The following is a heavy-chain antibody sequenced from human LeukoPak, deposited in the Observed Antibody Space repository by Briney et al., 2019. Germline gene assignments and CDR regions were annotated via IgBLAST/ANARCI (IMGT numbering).Heavy chain of an antibody. D-gene: IGHD5-24*01. CDR3: ARAVVEMATIMPSWLDY. CDR2: IIPILGIA. Sequence: SVKVSCKASGGTFSSYAISWVRQAPGQGLEWMGRIIPILGIANYAQKFQGRVTISADKSTSTAYMELRSLRSDDTAVYYYARAVVEMATIMPSWLDYWGQGTLVTVSS. CDR1: GGTFSSYA. V-gene: IGHV1-69*04. J-gene: IGHJ4*02.